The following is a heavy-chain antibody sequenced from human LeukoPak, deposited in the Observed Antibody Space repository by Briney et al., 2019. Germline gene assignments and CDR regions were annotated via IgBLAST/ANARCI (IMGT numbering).Heavy chain of an antibody. Sequence: SVKVSCKASGGTFSSYAISWVRQAPGQGLEWMGRIIPILGIANYAQEFQGRVTITADKSTSTAYMELSSLRSEDTAVYYCARPITGTSVDYYGMDVWGQGTTVTVSS. CDR1: GGTFSSYA. J-gene: IGHJ6*02. CDR3: ARPITGTSVDYYGMDV. CDR2: IIPILGIA. D-gene: IGHD1-7*01. V-gene: IGHV1-69*04.